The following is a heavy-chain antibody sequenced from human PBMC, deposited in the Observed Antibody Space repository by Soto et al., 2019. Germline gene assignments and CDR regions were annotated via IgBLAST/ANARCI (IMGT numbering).Heavy chain of an antibody. CDR2: ISSSGSTI. D-gene: IGHD6-13*01. V-gene: IGHV3-11*01. CDR1: GFTFSDYY. Sequence: LRRSCSASGFTFSDYYMSWIRQAPGKGLEWVSYISSSGSTIYYADSVKGRFTISRDNAKNSLYLQMNSLRAEDTAVYYCARSDSSSWSEQFDPWGQGTLVTVSS. J-gene: IGHJ5*02. CDR3: ARSDSSSWSEQFDP.